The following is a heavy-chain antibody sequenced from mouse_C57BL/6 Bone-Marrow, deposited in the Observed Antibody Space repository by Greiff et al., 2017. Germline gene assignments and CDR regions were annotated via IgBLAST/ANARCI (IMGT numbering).Heavy chain of an antibody. D-gene: IGHD1-1*01. V-gene: IGHV1-54*01. Sequence: QVQLQQSGAELVRPGTSVKVSCKASGYAFTNYLIEWVKQRPGQGLEWIGVINPGSGGTNYNEKFKGKATLTADKSSSTAYMQLSSLTSEDSAVYFCARYCSRYFDVWGTGTTVTVSS. J-gene: IGHJ1*03. CDR1: GYAFTNYL. CDR3: ARYCSRYFDV. CDR2: INPGSGGT.